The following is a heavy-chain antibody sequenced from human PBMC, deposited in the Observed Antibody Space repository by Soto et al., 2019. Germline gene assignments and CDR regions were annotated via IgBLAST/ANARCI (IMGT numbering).Heavy chain of an antibody. Sequence: GGSLRLSCAASGFTFSSYWMSWVRQAPGKGLEWVANIKQDGSEKYYVDSVKGRFTISRDNAKNSLYLQMNSLRAEDTAVYYCARDWAYSREGWGWFDPWGQGTLVTVSS. CDR2: IKQDGSEK. V-gene: IGHV3-7*03. D-gene: IGHD6-13*01. CDR3: ARDWAYSREGWGWFDP. J-gene: IGHJ5*02. CDR1: GFTFSSYW.